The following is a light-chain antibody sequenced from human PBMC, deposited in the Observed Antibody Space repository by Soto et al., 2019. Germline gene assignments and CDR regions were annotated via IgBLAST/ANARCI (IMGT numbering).Light chain of an antibody. Sequence: DIQVTQSPSSLSASVGDRVTITCRASQSINNYLNWYQQKPGKAPKLLIYAASSLQSGVPSRFSCSGSGTDFTLTITSLQPEDFATYYCQQSYSTPPITFGQGTRLEI. CDR2: AAS. CDR3: QQSYSTPPIT. CDR1: QSINNY. V-gene: IGKV1-39*01. J-gene: IGKJ5*01.